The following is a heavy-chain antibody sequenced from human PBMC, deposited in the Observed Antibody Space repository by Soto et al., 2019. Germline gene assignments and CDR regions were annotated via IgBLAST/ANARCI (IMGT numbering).Heavy chain of an antibody. CDR2: IYYSGST. J-gene: IGHJ6*02. D-gene: IGHD5-12*01. Sequence: SETLSLTCSFSGGSLGGYGVSLLRQPPGKGLEWIGYIYYSGSTNYNPSLKSRVTISVDTSKNQFSLKLSSVTAADTAVYYCARVDTVATMRGDYYYGMDVWGQGTTVTVSS. CDR1: GGSLGGYG. V-gene: IGHV4-59*01. CDR3: ARVDTVATMRGDYYYGMDV.